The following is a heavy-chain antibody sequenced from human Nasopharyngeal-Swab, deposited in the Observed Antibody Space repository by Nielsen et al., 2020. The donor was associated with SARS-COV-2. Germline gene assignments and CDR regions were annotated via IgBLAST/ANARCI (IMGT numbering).Heavy chain of an antibody. CDR2: ISGSGGST. V-gene: IGHV3-23*01. CDR3: AREGYCSGGSCYSTAGNWFDP. D-gene: IGHD2-15*01. Sequence: GESLKISCAASGFTFSSYAMSWVRQAPGKGLEWVSAISGSGGSTYYADSVKGRFTSSRDNAKNSLYLQMNSLRAEDTAVYYCAREGYCSGGSCYSTAGNWFDPWGQGTLVTVSS. J-gene: IGHJ5*02. CDR1: GFTFSSYA.